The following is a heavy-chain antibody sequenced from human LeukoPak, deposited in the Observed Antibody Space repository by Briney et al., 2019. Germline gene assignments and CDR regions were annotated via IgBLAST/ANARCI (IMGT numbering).Heavy chain of an antibody. CDR2: ISAYNGNT. Sequence: GASVKVSCKASGYTFTSYGISWVRQAPGQGLECMGWISAYNGNTNYAQKLQGRVTMTTDTSTSTAYMELRSLRSDDTAVYYCARVTYSYGYEGAFDIWGQGTMVTVSS. CDR1: GYTFTSYG. J-gene: IGHJ3*02. CDR3: ARVTYSYGYEGAFDI. V-gene: IGHV1-18*04. D-gene: IGHD5-18*01.